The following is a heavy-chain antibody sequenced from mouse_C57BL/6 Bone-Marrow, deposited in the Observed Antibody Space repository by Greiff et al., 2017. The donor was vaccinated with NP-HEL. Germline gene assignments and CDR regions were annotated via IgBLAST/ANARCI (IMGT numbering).Heavy chain of an antibody. CDR3: AKTTTVVARDAMDY. CDR2: INPNNGGT. D-gene: IGHD1-1*01. Sequence: DVKLQESGPELVKPGASVKISCKASGYTFTDYYMNWVKQSHGKSLEWIGDINPNNGGTSYNQKFKGKATLTVDKSSSTAYMELRSLTSEDSAVYYCAKTTTVVARDAMDYWGQGTSVTVSS. V-gene: IGHV1-26*01. CDR1: GYTFTDYY. J-gene: IGHJ4*01.